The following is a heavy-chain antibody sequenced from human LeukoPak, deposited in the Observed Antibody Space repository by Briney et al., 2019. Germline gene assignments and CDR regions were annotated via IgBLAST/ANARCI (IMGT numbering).Heavy chain of an antibody. Sequence: PGGDLNLSCATSGFLFRNYGIHGGRQAPGKGLEGGAFIRYDGSDKYYADSVKGRFTISRDNSKNKVYLQMNSLRAEDTAVYYCAKDAWEVGATSEIDYWGQGTLVTVSS. CDR1: GFLFRNYG. V-gene: IGHV3-30*02. CDR3: AKDAWEVGATSEIDY. CDR2: IRYDGSDK. D-gene: IGHD1-26*01. J-gene: IGHJ4*02.